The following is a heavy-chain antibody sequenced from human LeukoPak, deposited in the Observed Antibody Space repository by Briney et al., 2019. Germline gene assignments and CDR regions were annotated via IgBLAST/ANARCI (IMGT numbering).Heavy chain of an antibody. V-gene: IGHV3-23*01. Sequence: GGSLRLSCAASGFTFNSYAMSWVRQAPGKGLEWVSATSGSSDSTFYADSVKGRFTISRDNSKNTLYLQMNSLRAEDTAVYCCAKDRRERMSGSFPADYWGQGTLVTVSS. D-gene: IGHD1-26*01. CDR2: TSGSSDST. J-gene: IGHJ4*02. CDR1: GFTFNSYA. CDR3: AKDRRERMSGSFPADY.